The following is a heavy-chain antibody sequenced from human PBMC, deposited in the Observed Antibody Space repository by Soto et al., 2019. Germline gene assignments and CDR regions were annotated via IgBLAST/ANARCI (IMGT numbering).Heavy chain of an antibody. CDR3: ANDPEILGWSRGDFEI. CDR1: GFTFNGYA. J-gene: IGHJ3*02. V-gene: IGHV3-43*02. CDR2: ISGDGGST. D-gene: IGHD3-16*01. Sequence: GGSLRLSCAASGFTFNGYAMHWVRQAPGKGLEWVSLISGDGGSTYYADSVKGRFTISRDNSKNSLYLQMNRLRAEDTDVSAVANDPEILGWSRGDFEIWGQGTMVTVSS.